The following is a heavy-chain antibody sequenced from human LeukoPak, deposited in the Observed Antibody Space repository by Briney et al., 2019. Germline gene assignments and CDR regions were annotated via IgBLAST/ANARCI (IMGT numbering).Heavy chain of an antibody. CDR1: GFIFRDYG. CDR2: ISYDGSNK. Sequence: GRSLRLSCEASGFIFRDYGMHWVRQAPGKGLEWVAVISYDGSNKYYADSVKGRFTISRDNSKNTLYLQMNSLRAEDTAVYYCAKSRLRYCSSTSCYESDYWGQGTLVTVSS. V-gene: IGHV3-30*18. J-gene: IGHJ4*02. D-gene: IGHD2-2*01. CDR3: AKSRLRYCSSTSCYESDY.